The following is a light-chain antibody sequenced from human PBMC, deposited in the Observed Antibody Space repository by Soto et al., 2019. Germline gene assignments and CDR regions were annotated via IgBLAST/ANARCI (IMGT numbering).Light chain of an antibody. CDR2: TAS. V-gene: IGKV1-12*01. J-gene: IGKJ4*01. CDR3: KQGKSFPLT. Sequence: DIQMTQSPSSVSASVGDRVTITCRASQDINKWLAWYQQKPGLAPNLVIYTASRLHGGGPSRFSGSASGKDFTLTISSLQPEDVATYYCKQGKSFPLTFGGGTKVEIX. CDR1: QDINKW.